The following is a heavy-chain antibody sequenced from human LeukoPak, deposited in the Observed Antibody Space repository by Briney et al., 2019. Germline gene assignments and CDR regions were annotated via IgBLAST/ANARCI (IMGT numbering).Heavy chain of an antibody. Sequence: GGSLGLSCAASGFTFSSYSMNWVRQAPGKGLEWVSSISSSSSYIYYADSVKGRFTISRDNAKNSLYLQMNSLRAEDTAVYYCARDPEGYSYGAHFEYWGQGTLVTVSS. CDR1: GFTFSSYS. J-gene: IGHJ4*02. D-gene: IGHD5-18*01. CDR2: ISSSSSYI. V-gene: IGHV3-21*01. CDR3: ARDPEGYSYGAHFEY.